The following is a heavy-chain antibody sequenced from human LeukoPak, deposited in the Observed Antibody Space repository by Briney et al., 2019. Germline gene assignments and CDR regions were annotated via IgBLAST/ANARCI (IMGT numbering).Heavy chain of an antibody. CDR1: GYTFTSYG. CDR2: ISAYNGNT. D-gene: IGHD3-22*01. V-gene: IGHV1-18*01. CDR3: ARVSHYYDSSGPTDY. J-gene: IGHJ4*02. Sequence: ASVKVSCKASGYTFTSYGISWVRQAPGQGLEWMGWISAYNGNTNYAQKLQGRVTMTTDTSTSTAYMELRSLRSDDTAVYYCARVSHYYDSSGPTDYWGQGTLVTVSS.